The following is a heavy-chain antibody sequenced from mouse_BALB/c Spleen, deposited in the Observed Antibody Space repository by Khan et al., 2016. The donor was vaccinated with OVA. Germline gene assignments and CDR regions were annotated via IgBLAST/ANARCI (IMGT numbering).Heavy chain of an antibody. J-gene: IGHJ3*01. D-gene: IGHD2-5*01. V-gene: IGHV1-4*01. CDR3: AKEGAYYSTDGWIAY. CDR2: IIPSTDYT. CDR1: GYTFTTYT. Sequence: VQLQQSGAELARPGASVKMSCKASGYTFTTYTIHWVKQRPGQGLEWIGYIIPSTDYTTYNQKFKDKATLTADKSSSTAYMQLRILTSDDSAVYYCAKEGAYYSTDGWIAYWGQGTLVTVSA.